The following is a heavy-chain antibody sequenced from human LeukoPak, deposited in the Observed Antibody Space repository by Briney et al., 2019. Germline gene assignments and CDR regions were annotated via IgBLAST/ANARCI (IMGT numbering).Heavy chain of an antibody. CDR2: IRSKDNSYAT. CDR1: EFIFSDST. V-gene: IGHV3-73*01. CDR3: VMVETWIQLDAFDI. J-gene: IGHJ3*02. D-gene: IGHD5-18*01. Sequence: GGSLRLSCAASEFIFSDSTMHWVRQASGKGLEWVGRIRSKDNSYATAYAASVKGRFTISRDDSKNTAYLQMNSVRTGDTAVYYCVMVETWIQLDAFDIWGQGTMVTVSS.